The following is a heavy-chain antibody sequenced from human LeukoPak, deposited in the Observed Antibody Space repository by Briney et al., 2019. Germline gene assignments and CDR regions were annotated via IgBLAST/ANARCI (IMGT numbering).Heavy chain of an antibody. CDR2: IYYSGST. D-gene: IGHD5-18*01. Sequence: SETLSLTCTVSGGSISSYYWSWLRQPPGKGLEWMGYIYYSGSTNYNPSLKSRVTISVDTSKNQFSLKLSSVTAADTAVYYCARGDTAVANNAFGYWGQGTLVTVSS. V-gene: IGHV4-59*01. CDR1: GGSISSYY. CDR3: ARGDTAVANNAFGY. J-gene: IGHJ4*02.